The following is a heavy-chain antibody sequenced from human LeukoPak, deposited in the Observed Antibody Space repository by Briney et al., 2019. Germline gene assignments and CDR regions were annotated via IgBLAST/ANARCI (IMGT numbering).Heavy chain of an antibody. V-gene: IGHV4-39*01. J-gene: IGHJ1*01. D-gene: IGHD3-22*01. CDR3: ASLEKYDSSGYYYAGEYFQH. CDR1: GGLISSSGNFY. CDR2: VYYTGYS. Sequence: SETLSLTCSVSGGLISSSGNFYWGWIRQVPGKGLEWIGSVYYTGYSYDNPSLKSRVTVSVDTSKNQFSLKLSSVTAADTAVYYCASLEKYDSSGYYYAGEYFQHWGQGTLVTVSS.